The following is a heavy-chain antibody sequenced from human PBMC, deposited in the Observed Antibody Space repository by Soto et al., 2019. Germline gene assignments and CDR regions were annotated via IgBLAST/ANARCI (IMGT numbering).Heavy chain of an antibody. V-gene: IGHV6-1*01. CDR3: ARDQPEYCTNGVCYLFDY. D-gene: IGHD2-8*01. CDR1: GDSFSSNSAA. Sequence: SQTLSLTCAISGDSFSSNSAAWNWIRQSPSRGLEWLGRTYYRSKWYNDYAVSVKSRITINPDTSKSQFSLQLNSVTPEDTAVYYCARDQPEYCTNGVCYLFDYWGQGTLVTVSS. J-gene: IGHJ4*02. CDR2: TYYRSKWYN.